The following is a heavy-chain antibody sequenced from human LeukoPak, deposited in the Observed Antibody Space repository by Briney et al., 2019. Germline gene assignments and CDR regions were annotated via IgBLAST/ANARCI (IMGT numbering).Heavy chain of an antibody. CDR3: AKDGSSSWYYFDY. J-gene: IGHJ4*02. CDR2: ISYDGSSK. Sequence: GGSLRLSCAASGFTFSSYGMHWVRQAPGKGLEWVAVISYDGSSKYYADSVKGRFTMSRDNSKNTLYLHMNSLRAEDTALYFCAKDGSSSWYYFDYWGQGTLVTVSS. V-gene: IGHV3-30*18. D-gene: IGHD6-13*01. CDR1: GFTFSSYG.